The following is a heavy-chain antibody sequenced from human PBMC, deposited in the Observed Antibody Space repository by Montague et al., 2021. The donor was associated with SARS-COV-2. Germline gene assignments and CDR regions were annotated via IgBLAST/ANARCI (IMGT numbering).Heavy chain of an antibody. CDR3: VRELVVGVAEYFHY. CDR1: GFTFSSYA. V-gene: IGHV3-30-3*01. Sequence: SLRLSCAASGFTFSSYAMHWARQAPGKGLEWVAVISYDGSNKYYADSVKGRFTISGDNSKDTLYLQMNSLRAEDTAVYYCVRELVVGVAEYFHYWGQGTLVTVSS. D-gene: IGHD2-15*01. CDR2: ISYDGSNK. J-gene: IGHJ4*02.